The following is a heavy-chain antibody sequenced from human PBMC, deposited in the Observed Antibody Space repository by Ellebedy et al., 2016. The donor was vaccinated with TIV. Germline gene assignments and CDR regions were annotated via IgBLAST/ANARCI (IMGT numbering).Heavy chain of an antibody. D-gene: IGHD4-17*01. J-gene: IGHJ4*02. Sequence: SETLSLXXTVSGGSISSSSYFWGWIRQPPGKGLEWIGIIYYSGSTYYNPSLNSRVTISLDTSKNQFSLNLSSVTAADAAVYYCARPLRSTVTTSIYFDYWGQGALVTVSP. CDR2: IYYSGST. CDR1: GGSISSSSYF. V-gene: IGHV4-39*01. CDR3: ARPLRSTVTTSIYFDY.